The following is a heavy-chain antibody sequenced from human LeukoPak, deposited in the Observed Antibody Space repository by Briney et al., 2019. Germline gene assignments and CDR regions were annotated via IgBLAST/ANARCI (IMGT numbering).Heavy chain of an antibody. CDR3: ARHLTYGGWDS. CDR1: GFTFSTYW. CDR2: ITTDGGPK. D-gene: IGHD4-23*01. J-gene: IGHJ4*02. Sequence: PGGSLRLSCAASGFTFSTYWMQWVRQAPGKGLVWVSRITTDGGPKSYVACVKGRFPIYRDTDKNTLYLHMNSLRAEDTAVYFCARHLTYGGWDSRGRGTLVTVSS. V-gene: IGHV3-74*01.